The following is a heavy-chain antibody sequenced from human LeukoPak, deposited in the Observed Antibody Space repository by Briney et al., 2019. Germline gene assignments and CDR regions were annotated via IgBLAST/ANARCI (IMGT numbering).Heavy chain of an antibody. Sequence: SGGSLRLSCAASGFTFSSYAMSWVRQAPGKGLEWVSAISGSGGSTYYADSVKGRFTISRDNSKNTLYLQMNSLRAEDTAVYYCASLGDFWSGYYNEDFDYWGQGTLVTVSS. V-gene: IGHV3-23*01. J-gene: IGHJ4*02. D-gene: IGHD3-3*01. CDR3: ASLGDFWSGYYNEDFDY. CDR2: ISGSGGST. CDR1: GFTFSSYA.